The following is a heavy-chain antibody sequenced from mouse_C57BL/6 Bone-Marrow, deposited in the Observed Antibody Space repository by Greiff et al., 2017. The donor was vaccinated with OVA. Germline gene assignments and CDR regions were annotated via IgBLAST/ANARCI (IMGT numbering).Heavy chain of an antibody. CDR2: ISDGGSYT. CDR1: GFTFSSYA. D-gene: IGHD2-1*01. V-gene: IGHV5-4*01. CDR3: ARDYYGNYGWFAY. J-gene: IGHJ3*01. Sequence: DVQLVESGGGLVKPGGSLKLSCAASGFTFSSYAMSWVRQTPEKRLEWVATISDGGSYTYYPDNVKGRFTISRDNAKNNLYLQMSHLKSEDTAMYYCARDYYGNYGWFAYWGQGTLVTVSA.